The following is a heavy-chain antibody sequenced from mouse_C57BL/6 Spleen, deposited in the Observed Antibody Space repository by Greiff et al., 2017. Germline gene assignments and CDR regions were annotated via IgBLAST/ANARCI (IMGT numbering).Heavy chain of an antibody. J-gene: IGHJ4*01. Sequence: EVKLVESGGGLVQPGGSLKLSCAASGFTFSDYGMAWVRQAPRKGPEWVAFISNLAYSIYYADTVTGRFTISRENAKNTLYLEMSSLRSEDTAMYYCARHTLGQGGDYYAMDYWGQGTSVTVSS. CDR3: ARHTLGQGGDYYAMDY. D-gene: IGHD3-3*01. CDR1: GFTFSDYG. V-gene: IGHV5-15*01. CDR2: ISNLAYSI.